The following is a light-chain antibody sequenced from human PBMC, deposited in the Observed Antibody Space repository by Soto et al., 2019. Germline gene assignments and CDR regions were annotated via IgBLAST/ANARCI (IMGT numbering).Light chain of an antibody. Sequence: ESVLTQSPATLSLSPGERATLSCRASPSVSNSLAWYQHKPGQAPRLLIYDASNRATGVPTRFSGSGSGTDFTLTISSLEPEDFATYYCQESYSALTFGQGTRLEIK. V-gene: IGKV3-11*01. CDR3: QESYSALT. J-gene: IGKJ5*01. CDR2: DAS. CDR1: PSVSNS.